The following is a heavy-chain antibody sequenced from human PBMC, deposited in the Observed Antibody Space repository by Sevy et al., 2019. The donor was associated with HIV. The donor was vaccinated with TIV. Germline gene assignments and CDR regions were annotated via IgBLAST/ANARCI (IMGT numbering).Heavy chain of an antibody. D-gene: IGHD4-4*01. CDR3: ARDQAVTKYYYGMDV. V-gene: IGHV1-69*13. Sequence: ASMKVSCKASGGTFSSYAISWVRQAPGQGLEWMGGIIPIFGTANYAQKFQGRVTITADESTSTAYMELSSLRSEDTAVYYCARDQAVTKYYYGMDVWGQGTTVTVSS. CDR1: GGTFSSYA. CDR2: IIPIFGTA. J-gene: IGHJ6*02.